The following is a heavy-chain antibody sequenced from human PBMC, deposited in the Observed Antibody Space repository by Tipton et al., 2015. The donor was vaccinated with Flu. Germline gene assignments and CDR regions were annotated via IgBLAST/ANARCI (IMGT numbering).Heavy chain of an antibody. D-gene: IGHD6-13*01. J-gene: IGHJ4*02. Sequence: SLRLSCAASGFTFSSYEMNWVRQAPGKGLEWVSYITSSGITISCADSVKGRFTISRDNSKNTLYLQMSSLRTEDTAVYYCANDPGTGDYSSSWCDYWGQGTLVTVSS. V-gene: IGHV3-48*03. CDR1: GFTFSSYE. CDR3: ANDPGTGDYSSSWCDY. CDR2: ITSSGITI.